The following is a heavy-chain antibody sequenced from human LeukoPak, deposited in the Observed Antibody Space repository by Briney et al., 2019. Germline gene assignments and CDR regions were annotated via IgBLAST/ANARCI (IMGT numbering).Heavy chain of an antibody. D-gene: IGHD5-18*01. CDR3: AKSGIIQGYYFYYMDV. CDR2: ISWKSDRI. CDR1: GFTFSSYR. V-gene: IGHV3-9*01. J-gene: IGHJ6*03. Sequence: PGGSLRLSCAASGFTFSSYRMHWVRQAPGKGLEWVSGISWKSDRIGYADSVKGRFTISRDNAKNSLCLQMNSLRAEDTALYYCAKSGIIQGYYFYYMDVWGKGTTVTISS.